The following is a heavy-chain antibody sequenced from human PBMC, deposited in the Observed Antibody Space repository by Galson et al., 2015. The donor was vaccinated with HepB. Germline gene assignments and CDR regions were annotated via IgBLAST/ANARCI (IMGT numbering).Heavy chain of an antibody. Sequence: SLRLSCAASGFTFRSYAMHWVRQAPGKRLEWVAVISNDGSQKHYAESVKGRFTISRDSSKNTLYLEMNSLRPEDTAVYYCVRDHRRLRFGELLDYWGQGTLVTVSS. J-gene: IGHJ4*02. D-gene: IGHD3-10*01. CDR2: ISNDGSQK. CDR1: GFTFRSYA. V-gene: IGHV3-30*04. CDR3: VRDHRRLRFGELLDY.